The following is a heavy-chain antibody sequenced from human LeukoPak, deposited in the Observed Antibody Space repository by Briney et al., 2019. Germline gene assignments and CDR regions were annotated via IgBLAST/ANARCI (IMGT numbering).Heavy chain of an antibody. CDR2: INHSGNT. J-gene: IGHJ4*02. CDR1: GGSFSGYY. CDR3: ARVESSSWYLYFDY. Sequence: SETLSLTCAVYGGSFSGYYWNWIRQPPGKGLEWIGEINHSGNTNYNPSLKSRLTISVDTSKNQFSLKLSSVTAADTAVYYCARVESSSWYLYFDYWGQGTLVTVSS. D-gene: IGHD6-13*01. V-gene: IGHV4-34*01.